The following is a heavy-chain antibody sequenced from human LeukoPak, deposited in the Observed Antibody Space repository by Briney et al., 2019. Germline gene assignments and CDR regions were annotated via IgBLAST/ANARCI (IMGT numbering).Heavy chain of an antibody. V-gene: IGHV3-53*01. Sequence: SGGSLRLSCAASGFTVSSNYMSWVRQAPGKGLEWVSVIYSGGSTYYADSVKGRFTISRDNSKNTLYLQMNSLRAEDTAVYYCASRGTTGPYYYYCGMDVWGQGTTVTVSS. J-gene: IGHJ6*02. CDR1: GFTVSSNY. CDR2: IYSGGST. CDR3: ASRGTTGPYYYYCGMDV. D-gene: IGHD1-7*01.